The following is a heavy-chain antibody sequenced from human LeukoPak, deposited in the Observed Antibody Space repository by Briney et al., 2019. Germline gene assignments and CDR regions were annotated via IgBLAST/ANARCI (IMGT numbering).Heavy chain of an antibody. D-gene: IGHD3-16*01. J-gene: IGHJ5*02. V-gene: IGHV3-48*01. Sequence: PGGSLRLSCAASGFTFSSYAMHWVRQAPGKGLEWVSYISSSSSTIYYADSVKGRFTISRDNAKNSLYLQMNSLRAEDTAVYYCARERIPVPDYGANWFDPWGQGTLVTVSS. CDR3: ARERIPVPDYGANWFDP. CDR2: ISSSSSTI. CDR1: GFTFSSYA.